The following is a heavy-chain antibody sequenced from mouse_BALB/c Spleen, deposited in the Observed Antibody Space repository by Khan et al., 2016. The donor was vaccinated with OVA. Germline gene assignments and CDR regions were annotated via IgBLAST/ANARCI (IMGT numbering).Heavy chain of an antibody. Sequence: VQLQQSGPELVKPGASVKMSCKASGYTFTSYVMNWVKQKPGQGLEWIGYINPYNDGTKYNEKFKGKATLTSDKSSSTAYMELSSLTSEDSAVXYGARGGWLSFDYWGQGTTLTVSS. D-gene: IGHD2-3*01. CDR3: ARGGWLSFDY. CDR1: GYTFTSYV. V-gene: IGHV1S136*01. J-gene: IGHJ2*01. CDR2: INPYNDGT.